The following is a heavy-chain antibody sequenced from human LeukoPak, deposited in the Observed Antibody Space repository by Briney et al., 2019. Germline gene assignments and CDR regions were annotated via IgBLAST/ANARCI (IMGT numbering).Heavy chain of an antibody. V-gene: IGHV5-10-1*01. D-gene: IGHD3-10*01. CDR2: IDPSDSYT. J-gene: IGHJ6*04. CDR3: ARRTVRGRYYYGMDV. Sequence: GESLKISCKGSGYSFTSYWISWVRQMPGKGLEWMGRIDPSDSYTNYSPSFQGHVTISADKSISTAHLQWSSLKASDTAMYYCARRTVRGRYYYGMDVWGKGTTVTVSS. CDR1: GYSFTSYW.